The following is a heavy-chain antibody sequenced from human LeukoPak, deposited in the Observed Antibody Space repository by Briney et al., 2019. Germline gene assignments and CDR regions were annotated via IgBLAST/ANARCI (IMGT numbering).Heavy chain of an antibody. D-gene: IGHD3-22*01. J-gene: IGHJ6*02. V-gene: IGHV3-48*02. CDR3: ARDPTYDSDGYYKYYYGMDV. CDR1: GFTFRSYS. CDR2: ISSSSGTI. Sequence: GGSLRLSCAASGFTFRSYSMNWVRRAPGKGLEWVSYISSSSGTIYYADSVKGRFTISRDNAKTSLYLQMNSLRDEDTAVYYCARDPTYDSDGYYKYYYGMDVWGRGTTVTVSS.